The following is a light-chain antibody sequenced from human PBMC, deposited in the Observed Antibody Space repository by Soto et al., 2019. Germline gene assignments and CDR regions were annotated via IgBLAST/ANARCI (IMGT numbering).Light chain of an antibody. V-gene: IGKV3-20*01. Sequence: ELVLSQSPGTLSLSPGERATLSCRASQSGDSGYLAWYQQKPGQAPRLLIAGATSRAAGIPHRFSGSGSGTDFTLTISGLEPDDFAVYYCQHFGTSPTFGQGTKVEIK. CDR2: GAT. J-gene: IGKJ1*01. CDR1: QSGDSGY. CDR3: QHFGTSPT.